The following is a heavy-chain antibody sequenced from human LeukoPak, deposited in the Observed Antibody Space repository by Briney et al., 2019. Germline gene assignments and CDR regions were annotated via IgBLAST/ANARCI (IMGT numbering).Heavy chain of an antibody. J-gene: IGHJ4*02. V-gene: IGHV3-30*04. CDR3: ARDLRPRVVVVAATSSIFDY. Sequence: GGSLRLPCAASGFTFSSYAMHGVRQAPGKGLEWVAVISYDGSNKYYADSVKGRFTISRDNSKNTLYLQMNSLRAEDTAVYYCARDLRPRVVVVAATSSIFDYWGQGTLVTVSS. D-gene: IGHD2-15*01. CDR1: GFTFSSYA. CDR2: ISYDGSNK.